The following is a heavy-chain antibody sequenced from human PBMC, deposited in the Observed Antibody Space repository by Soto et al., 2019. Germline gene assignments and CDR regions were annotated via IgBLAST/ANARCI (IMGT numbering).Heavy chain of an antibody. CDR2: INHSGST. D-gene: IGHD5-18*01. Sequence: SETLSLTCAVYGGSFSGYYWSWIRQPPGKGLEWIGEINHSGSTNYNPSLKSRVTISVDTSKNQFSLKLSSVTAADTAVYYCARGLWLRQLWLLAYYGIDVWGQGTTVT. V-gene: IGHV4-34*01. CDR3: ARGLWLRQLWLLAYYGIDV. CDR1: GGSFSGYY. J-gene: IGHJ6*01.